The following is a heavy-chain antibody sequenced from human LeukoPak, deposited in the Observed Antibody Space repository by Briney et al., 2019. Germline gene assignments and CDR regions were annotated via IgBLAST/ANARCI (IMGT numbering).Heavy chain of an antibody. D-gene: IGHD4-17*01. CDR2: IYYSGST. Sequence: SETLSHTCTVSGGSISSSSYYWGWIRQPPGKGLEWIGSIYYSGSTYYNPSLKSRVTISVDTSKNQFSLKLSSVTAADTAVYYCARATFGNDYGDYFDYWGQGTLVTVSS. J-gene: IGHJ4*02. CDR1: GGSISSSSYY. CDR3: ARATFGNDYGDYFDY. V-gene: IGHV4-39*07.